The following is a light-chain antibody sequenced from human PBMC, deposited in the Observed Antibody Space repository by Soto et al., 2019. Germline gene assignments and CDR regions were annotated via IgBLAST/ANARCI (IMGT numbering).Light chain of an antibody. V-gene: IGLV1-51*01. CDR1: SSNIGNSY. CDR2: DNN. Sequence: QSVLTQPPSVYAAPGQKVTISCSGSSSNIGNSYVSWYQQLPGTAPKLLIYDNNKRPSGIPDRFSGSKSGTSATLGITGLQTGDEADYYCGTWDSSLSAVVFGGGTKVTVL. CDR3: GTWDSSLSAVV. J-gene: IGLJ2*01.